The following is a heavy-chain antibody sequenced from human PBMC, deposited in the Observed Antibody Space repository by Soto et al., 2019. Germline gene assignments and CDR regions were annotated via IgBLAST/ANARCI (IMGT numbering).Heavy chain of an antibody. D-gene: IGHD3-3*01. V-gene: IGHV3-53*01. Sequence: NGGSIYMSRISQEQGKGLEWVSVIYSGGSTYYADSVKGRFTISRDNSKNTLYLQMNSLRAEDTAVYYCSIDSQGGITIFRSLSAVWLQGSTVTVTS. CDR1: NGGSIY. J-gene: IGHJ6*01. CDR2: IYSGGST. CDR3: SIDSQGGITIFRSLSAV.